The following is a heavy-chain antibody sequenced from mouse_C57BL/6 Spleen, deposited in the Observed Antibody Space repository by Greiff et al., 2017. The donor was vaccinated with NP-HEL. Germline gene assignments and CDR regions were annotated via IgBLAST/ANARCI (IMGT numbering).Heavy chain of an antibody. D-gene: IGHD2-2*01. V-gene: IGHV3-6*01. CDR2: ISYDGSN. CDR3: AGLRPLYWYFDV. CDR1: GYSITSGYY. J-gene: IGHJ1*03. Sequence: DVKLQESGPGLVKPSQSLSLTCSVTGYSITSGYYWNWIRQFPGNKLEWMGYISYDGSNNYNPSLKNRISITRDTSKNQFFLKLTSVTTEDTATYYCAGLRPLYWYFDVWGTGTTVTVSS.